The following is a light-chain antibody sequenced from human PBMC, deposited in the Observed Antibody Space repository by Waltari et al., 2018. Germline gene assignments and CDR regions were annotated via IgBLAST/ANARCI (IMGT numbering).Light chain of an antibody. CDR1: QTVITY. V-gene: IGKV3-11*01. CDR3: QQRYYWPPWK. CDR2: DAS. Sequence: IVMTQSPATLSLSPGEGATRSGRASQTVITYLTWYQQKPGQAPRLLISDASNRVPGIPALFSGSGSGTEFTLTISSLAPEEFAVYYCQQRYYWPPWKFGPGTKVELK. J-gene: IGKJ1*01.